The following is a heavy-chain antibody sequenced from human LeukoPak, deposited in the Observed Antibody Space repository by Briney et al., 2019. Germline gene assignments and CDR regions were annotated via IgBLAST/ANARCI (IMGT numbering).Heavy chain of an antibody. D-gene: IGHD1-26*01. CDR3: ARVVGATRWLNWFDP. CDR2: IYYRGST. J-gene: IGHJ5*02. Sequence: SETLSLTCTVSGDSTSSGSYYWGWLRQPPGKGLEWIGTIYYRGSTYYNPSLQSRVTISVDTSKNQFSLKLSSVTAADTAVYYCARVVGATRWLNWFDPWGQGTLVTVSS. CDR1: GDSTSSGSYY. V-gene: IGHV4-39*07.